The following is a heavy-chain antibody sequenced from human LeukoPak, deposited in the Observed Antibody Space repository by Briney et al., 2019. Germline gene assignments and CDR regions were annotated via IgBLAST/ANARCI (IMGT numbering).Heavy chain of an antibody. V-gene: IGHV4-4*07. Sequence: PSETLSLTCTVSGGSVRSYYWSWIRQPAGKGLEWIGRIYTSGTSNYNPSLKSRLTMSVDTSKNQVSLKLSSVTAADTAVYYCARDTHISLIVVGDAFEIWGQGTMVTVSS. D-gene: IGHD3-22*01. CDR2: IYTSGTS. CDR3: ARDTHISLIVVGDAFEI. CDR1: GGSVRSYY. J-gene: IGHJ3*02.